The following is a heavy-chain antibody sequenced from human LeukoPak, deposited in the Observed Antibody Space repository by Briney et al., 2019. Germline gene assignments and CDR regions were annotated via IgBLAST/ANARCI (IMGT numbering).Heavy chain of an antibody. J-gene: IGHJ4*02. V-gene: IGHV3-15*01. D-gene: IGHD3-9*01. Sequence: PGGSLRLSCAASGFTFSNAWMSWVRQAPGKGLEWVGRIKSKTDGGTTDYAAPVKGRFTISRDDSKNTLYLQMNSLKTEDTAVYYCTTELGGDHYDILTGYYNVIVYDYWGQGTLVTVSS. CDR2: IKSKTDGGTT. CDR1: GFTFSNAW. CDR3: TTELGGDHYDILTGYYNVIVYDY.